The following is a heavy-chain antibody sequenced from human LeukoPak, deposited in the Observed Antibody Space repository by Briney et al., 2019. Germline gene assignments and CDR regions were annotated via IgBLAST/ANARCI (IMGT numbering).Heavy chain of an antibody. V-gene: IGHV4-4*07. Sequence: ETLSLTCAVYGGSFSGYYWSWIRQPAGKGLEWIGRIYTSGSTNYNPSLKSRVTMSVDTSKNQFSLKLSSVTAADTAVYYCARDRVAKQQLFYFDYWGQGTLVTVSS. J-gene: IGHJ4*02. D-gene: IGHD6-13*01. CDR2: IYTSGST. CDR1: GGSFSGYY. CDR3: ARDRVAKQQLFYFDY.